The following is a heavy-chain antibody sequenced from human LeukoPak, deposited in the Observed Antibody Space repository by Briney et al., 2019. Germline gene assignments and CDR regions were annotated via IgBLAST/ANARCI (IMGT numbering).Heavy chain of an antibody. CDR1: GFTFNDYY. D-gene: IGHD3-22*01. CDR3: ARDRHYYDHSGYYPFDY. Sequence: IPGGSLILSCAASGFTFNDYYMSWIRQAPGKGLEWVSSISVTGDALYYADSVKGRFTISRDNAKNSLDLQMNSLRAEDTAVYYCARDRHYYDHSGYYPFDYWGQGTLVTVSS. V-gene: IGHV3-11*01. J-gene: IGHJ4*02. CDR2: ISVTGDAL.